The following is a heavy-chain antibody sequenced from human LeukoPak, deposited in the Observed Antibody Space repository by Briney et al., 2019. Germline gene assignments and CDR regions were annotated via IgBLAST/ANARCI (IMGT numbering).Heavy chain of an antibody. V-gene: IGHV4-34*01. CDR2: INHSGST. D-gene: IGHD5-18*01. CDR3: ATRPDTAGTGPGWFDP. J-gene: IGHJ5*02. Sequence: SETLSLTCAVYGGSFSGYSWSWIRQPPGKGLEWIGEINHSGSTNYNSSLKSRVTISVDTSKNQFSLKLSSVTAADTAVYYCATRPDTAGTGPGWFDPWGQGTLVTVSS. CDR1: GGSFSGYS.